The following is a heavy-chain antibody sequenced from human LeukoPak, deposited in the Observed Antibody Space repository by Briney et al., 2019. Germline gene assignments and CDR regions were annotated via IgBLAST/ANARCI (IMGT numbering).Heavy chain of an antibody. CDR2: IFGSGSSN. CDR3: AREPRESYYYGMDV. V-gene: IGHV4-4*08. D-gene: IGHD5-24*01. CDR1: GGSISDYY. Sequence: SETLSLTCTVSGGSISDYYWSWIRQPPGKGLEWIGWIFGSGSSNYNYNPSLKSRVTISVDTSKNQFSLKLSSVTAADTAVYYCAREPRESYYYGMDVWGQGTTVTVSS. J-gene: IGHJ6*02.